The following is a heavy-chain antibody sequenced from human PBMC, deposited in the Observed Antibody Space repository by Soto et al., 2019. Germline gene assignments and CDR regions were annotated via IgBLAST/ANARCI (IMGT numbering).Heavy chain of an antibody. CDR2: MNPNSGNA. CDR3: ARGAQNDLPHRVDP. V-gene: IGHV1-8*01. J-gene: IGHJ5*02. CDR1: GYSFTRHD. Sequence: QVQLVQSGAEVRKPGASVRVSCKATGYSFTRHDINWLRQAAGQGLEWMGWMNPNSGNAVYAQKFQGRVTMTRNTPITPAQLGVTSLKTEDTALHFCARGAQNDLPHRVDPWGQGTLVTVSS.